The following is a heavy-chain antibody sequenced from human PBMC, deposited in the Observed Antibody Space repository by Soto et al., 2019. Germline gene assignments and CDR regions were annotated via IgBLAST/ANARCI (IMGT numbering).Heavy chain of an antibody. Sequence: QVQLVESGGGLVKPGGSLRLSCAASGFIFSDYYMTWIRQAPGKGLEWLSCSSNRDRSTYYADSVKDRFVVSKDNAKNLVYLQMNSLSAEDTAVYFCARAWKIEKFGVISMSKGLDVWGQGTTVTVSS. CDR2: SSNRDRST. J-gene: IGHJ6*02. V-gene: IGHV3-11*01. CDR1: GFIFSDYY. CDR3: ARAWKIEKFGVISMSKGLDV. D-gene: IGHD3-3*01.